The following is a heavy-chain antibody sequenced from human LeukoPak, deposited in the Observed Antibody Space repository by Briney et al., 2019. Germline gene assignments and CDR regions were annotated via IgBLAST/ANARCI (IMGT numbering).Heavy chain of an antibody. D-gene: IGHD3-3*01. CDR2: INHSGST. CDR3: ARVLGFWSGYYIDY. CDR1: GGSFSGYY. V-gene: IGHV4-34*01. Sequence: PSETLSLTCAVYGGSFSGYYWSWIRQPPGKGLDWIGEINHSGSTNYNPSLKSRVTISVDTSKNQFSLKLSSVTAADTAVYYCARVLGFWSGYYIDYWGQGTLVTVSS. J-gene: IGHJ4*02.